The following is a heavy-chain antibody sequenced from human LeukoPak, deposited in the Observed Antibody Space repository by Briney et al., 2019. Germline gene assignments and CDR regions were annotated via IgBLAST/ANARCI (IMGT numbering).Heavy chain of an antibody. Sequence: GESLKISCKASGYTFTDYWIGWVRQMPGKGLEWMGIIYPGDSDTRYSPSFQGQVTISVDKSINTAYLQWSSLKASDTAMYYCARVGSDSPIDYWGQGTRVTVSS. CDR2: IYPGDSDT. CDR3: ARVGSDSPIDY. CDR1: GYTFTDYW. D-gene: IGHD2-21*02. V-gene: IGHV5-51*01. J-gene: IGHJ4*02.